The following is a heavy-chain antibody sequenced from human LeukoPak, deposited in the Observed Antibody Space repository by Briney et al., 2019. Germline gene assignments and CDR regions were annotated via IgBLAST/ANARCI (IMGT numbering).Heavy chain of an antibody. CDR3: AREWRGIASHYHGMDV. CDR2: LGTNGDA. Sequence: GGSLRLSCVASGFSFNDYDMYWVRQAAGRGLEWVSALGTNGDAYYLGSVRGRFTISRENVKNSLYLQMNSLGVEDTAVYYCAREWRGIASHYHGMDVWGQGTTVTVSS. D-gene: IGHD6-6*01. CDR1: GFSFNDYD. V-gene: IGHV3-13*01. J-gene: IGHJ6*02.